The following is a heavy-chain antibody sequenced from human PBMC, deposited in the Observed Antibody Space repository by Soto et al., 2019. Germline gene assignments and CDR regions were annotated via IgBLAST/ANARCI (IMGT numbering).Heavy chain of an antibody. CDR3: ARDKDRQQLGGNYYYIMDV. D-gene: IGHD3-3*02. CDR1: GYTFTSYA. Sequence: GASVKVSCKASGYTFTSYAKQWVRQAPGQRLEWMGWINAGNGNTKYSQKFQGRVTITADESTSTAYMELSSLRSEDTAVYYCARDKDRQQLGGNYYYIMDVWGQGTTVTVSS. V-gene: IGHV1-3*01. J-gene: IGHJ6*01. CDR2: INAGNGNT.